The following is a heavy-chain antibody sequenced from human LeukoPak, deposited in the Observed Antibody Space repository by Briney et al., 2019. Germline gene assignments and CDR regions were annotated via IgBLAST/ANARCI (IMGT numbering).Heavy chain of an antibody. D-gene: IGHD1-26*01. CDR1: GGSISSYY. CDR2: IYYSGST. V-gene: IGHV4-59*01. J-gene: IGHJ4*02. CDR3: ARESKVGSFDY. Sequence: SETPSLTCTVSGGSISSYYWSWIRQPPGKGLEWIGYIYYSGSTNYNPSLKSRVTISVDTSKNQFSLKLSSVTAADTAVYYCARESKVGSFDYWGQGTLVTVSS.